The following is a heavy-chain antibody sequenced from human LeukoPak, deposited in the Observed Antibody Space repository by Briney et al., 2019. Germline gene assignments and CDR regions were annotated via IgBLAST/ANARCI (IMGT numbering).Heavy chain of an antibody. Sequence: GESLKISCRGSGHSFTSYWIGWVRQMPGKGLEWMGIIYPGDSDTRYSPSFQGQVTISADKSISTAYLQWSSLKASDTAMYYCARLGIAAAGTYNWFDPWGQGTLVTVSS. CDR3: ARLGIAAAGTYNWFDP. D-gene: IGHD6-13*01. CDR1: GHSFTSYW. V-gene: IGHV5-51*01. J-gene: IGHJ5*02. CDR2: IYPGDSDT.